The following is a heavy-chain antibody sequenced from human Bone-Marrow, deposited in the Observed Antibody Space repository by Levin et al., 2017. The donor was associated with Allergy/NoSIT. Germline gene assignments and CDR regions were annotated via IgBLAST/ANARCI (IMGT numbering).Heavy chain of an antibody. D-gene: IGHD2-8*01. J-gene: IGHJ6*02. Sequence: GGSLRLSCAASGFTFSSYGMHWVRQAPGKGLEWVAVIWYDGSNKYYADSLKGRFTISRDNSKNTLYLQMNSLRAEDTAVYYCARDIAPPYDYYYGMDVWGQGTTVTVSS. CDR3: ARDIAPPYDYYYGMDV. V-gene: IGHV3-33*01. CDR1: GFTFSSYG. CDR2: IWYDGSNK.